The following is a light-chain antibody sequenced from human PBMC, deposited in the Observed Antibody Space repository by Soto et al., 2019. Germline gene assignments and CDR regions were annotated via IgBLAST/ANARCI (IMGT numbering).Light chain of an antibody. Sequence: QSALTQPPSASGSPGQSVTISCTGTSSDVGGYNYVSWYQQHPGKAPKLMIYDVSKRPSGVPDLFSGYKSGNTASLTVSGLQAEDEADYYCSSDAGGNNFCVFGTATQLTVL. CDR3: SSDAGGNNFCV. V-gene: IGLV2-8*01. CDR2: DVS. CDR1: SSDVGGYNY. J-gene: IGLJ1*01.